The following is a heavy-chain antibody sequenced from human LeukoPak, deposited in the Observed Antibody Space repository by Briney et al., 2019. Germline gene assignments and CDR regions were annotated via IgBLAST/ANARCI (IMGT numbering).Heavy chain of an antibody. CDR2: IWYDGSNK. D-gene: IGHD1-1*01. V-gene: IGHV3-33*01. CDR3: ARDRQLNWFDP. CDR1: GFTFSSYG. J-gene: IGHJ5*02. Sequence: PGRSLRLSCGACGFTFSSYGMHGVREAPGKGVEGVAVIWYDGSNKYYADCVKGRFTISRDNSKNTLYLQMNSLRAEDTAVYYCARDRQLNWFDPWGQGTLVTVSS.